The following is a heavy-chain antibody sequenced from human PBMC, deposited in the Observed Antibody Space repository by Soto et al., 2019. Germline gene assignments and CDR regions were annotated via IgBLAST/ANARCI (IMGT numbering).Heavy chain of an antibody. CDR1: GFTFSSYG. CDR2: ISYDGSNK. Sequence: GGSLRLSCAASGFTFSSYGMHWVRQAPGKGLEWVAVISYDGSNKYYADSVKGRFTISRDNSKNTPYLQMNSLRAEDTAVYYCAKVAKQLVPPYYYYYGMDVWGQGTTVTVSS. CDR3: AKVAKQLVPPYYYYYGMDV. J-gene: IGHJ6*02. D-gene: IGHD6-6*01. V-gene: IGHV3-30*18.